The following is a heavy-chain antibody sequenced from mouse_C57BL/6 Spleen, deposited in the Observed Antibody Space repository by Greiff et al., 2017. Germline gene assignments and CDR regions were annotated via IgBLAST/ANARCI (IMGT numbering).Heavy chain of an antibody. CDR3: ARYATGGSLYWYFDV. D-gene: IGHD6-2*01. CDR2: IRNKANGYTT. CDR1: GFTFTDYY. Sequence: EVQLVESGGGLVQPGGSLSLSCAASGFTFTDYYMSWVRQPPGKALEWLGFIRNKANGYTTEYSASVKGRFTISRDNSQSILYLQMNALRAEDSATYYCARYATGGSLYWYFDVWGTGTTVTVSS. V-gene: IGHV7-3*01. J-gene: IGHJ1*03.